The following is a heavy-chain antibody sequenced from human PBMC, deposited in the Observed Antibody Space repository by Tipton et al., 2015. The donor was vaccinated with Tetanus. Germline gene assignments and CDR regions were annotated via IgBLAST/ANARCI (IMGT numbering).Heavy chain of an antibody. Sequence: TLSLTCAVSGGSFSGHYWSWIRQPPGEGLEWIGEINPSGGASYNPSLKSRVTISVDTSKNQFSLKLTSVTAADTAVYYCARPVIQWLVPVDSWGQGTLVTVSS. CDR3: ARPVIQWLVPVDS. CDR2: INPSGGA. V-gene: IGHV4-34*01. D-gene: IGHD6-19*01. CDR1: GGSFSGHY. J-gene: IGHJ4*02.